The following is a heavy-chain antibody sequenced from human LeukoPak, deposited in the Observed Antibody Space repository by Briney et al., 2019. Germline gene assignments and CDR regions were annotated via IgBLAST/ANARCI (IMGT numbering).Heavy chain of an antibody. CDR3: ARVGSIAAAGTPDY. J-gene: IGHJ4*02. CDR1: GFTFSDYY. Sequence: PGGSLRLSCAASGFTFSDYYMSWIRQAPGKGLEWVSYISGSSSHTEYADSVKGRFTISRDNAKNSLSLQVNSLRADDTAAYYCARVGSIAAAGTPDYWGQGTLVTVSS. D-gene: IGHD6-13*01. CDR2: ISGSSSHT. V-gene: IGHV3-11*06.